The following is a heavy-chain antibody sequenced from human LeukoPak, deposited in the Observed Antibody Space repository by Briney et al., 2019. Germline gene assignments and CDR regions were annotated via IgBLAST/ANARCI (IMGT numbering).Heavy chain of an antibody. CDR2: NYCGAST. CDR1: GFLVSNNY. CDR3: AREMRSRGYYYYGTDV. D-gene: IGHD5-24*01. V-gene: IGHV3-66*01. J-gene: IGHJ6*02. Sequence: GGPLRLPCAASGFLVSNNYMRWVRQAPGKGLEWVSVNYCGASTYYAASVKGRFTISRDNSKNTLYLQMNSLRVEDTAVYYCAREMRSRGYYYYGTDVWGQGTKVTVSS.